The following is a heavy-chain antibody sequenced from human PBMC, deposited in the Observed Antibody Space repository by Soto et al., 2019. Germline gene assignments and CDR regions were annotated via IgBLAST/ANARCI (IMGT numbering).Heavy chain of an antibody. CDR3: ARDGRNWNSAMDV. Sequence: GGSLRLSCTGSGYSFNSYVITWVRQAPGKGLEWVSSISGSESSTYYAESVKGRFTVSIDNSMNTVYLQTSSLRAEDTAIYYCARDGRNWNSAMDVWGHGTTVTV. J-gene: IGHJ6*02. D-gene: IGHD3-3*01. CDR1: GYSFNSYV. CDR2: ISGSESST. V-gene: IGHV3-23*01.